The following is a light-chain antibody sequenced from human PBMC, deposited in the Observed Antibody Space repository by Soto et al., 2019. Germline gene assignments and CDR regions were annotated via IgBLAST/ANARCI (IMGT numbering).Light chain of an antibody. CDR1: QTITTY. Sequence: DIQMTQSPSSLCPSLGESVTITLLASQTITTYLNWYQQKAGRAPRLLIYAASTLQSGVPSRFSGSGSGTDFTLTISSLQPEDFATYYCQQSYITPLTFGGGTKVDIK. CDR3: QQSYITPLT. CDR2: AAS. J-gene: IGKJ4*01. V-gene: IGKV1-39*01.